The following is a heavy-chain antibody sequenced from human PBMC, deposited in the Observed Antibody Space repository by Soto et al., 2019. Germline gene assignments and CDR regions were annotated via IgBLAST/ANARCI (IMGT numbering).Heavy chain of an antibody. V-gene: IGHV3-30*18. D-gene: IGHD3-3*01. J-gene: IGHJ6*02. CDR3: AKDPAYYAFLSVLIEGDGMDV. CDR2: ISYDGSSK. CDR1: GFTFSDYG. Sequence: QVQLVESGGGVVQPGRSLRLSCAASGFTFSDYGMHWVRQAPGKGLEWVAVISYDGSSKYYADSVLGRFTISRDNSKNTLNLQMNSLRPEDTAVYYCAKDPAYYAFLSVLIEGDGMDVWGQGTSVTVSS.